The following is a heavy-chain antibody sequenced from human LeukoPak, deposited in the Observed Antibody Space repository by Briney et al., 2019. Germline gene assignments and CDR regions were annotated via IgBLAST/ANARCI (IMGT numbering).Heavy chain of an antibody. Sequence: GGSLRLSCAASGFTFSSYAMNWVHQTPGKGLEWVSSISDSGGSAYYADSVKGRFTISRDNSKNTLYLQMSSLRAEDTAVYYCAKSRFQLRVVRGVTDYWGQGTLVTVSS. V-gene: IGHV3-23*01. D-gene: IGHD3-10*01. J-gene: IGHJ4*02. CDR1: GFTFSSYA. CDR3: AKSRFQLRVVRGVTDY. CDR2: ISDSGGSA.